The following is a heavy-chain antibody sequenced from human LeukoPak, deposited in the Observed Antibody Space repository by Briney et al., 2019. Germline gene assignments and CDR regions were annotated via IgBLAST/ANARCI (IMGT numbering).Heavy chain of an antibody. CDR2: ISSSSSYI. V-gene: IGHV3-21*01. CDR1: GFTFSGYT. J-gene: IGHJ4*02. CDR3: ARAGSGYEDGFDY. Sequence: PGGSLRLSCAASGFTFSGYTINWVRQAPGKGLEWVSSISSSSSYIYYADSVKGRFTISRHNAKNSLYLQMNSLRAEDTAVYYCARAGSGYEDGFDYWGQGTLATVSS. D-gene: IGHD5-12*01.